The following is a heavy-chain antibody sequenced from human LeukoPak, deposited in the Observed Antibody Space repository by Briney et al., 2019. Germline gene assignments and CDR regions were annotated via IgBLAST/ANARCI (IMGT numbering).Heavy chain of an antibody. V-gene: IGHV3-33*01. CDR2: IWCDGSNK. Sequence: AGGSLRLSCVASGFTFSDYGMRWVRQAPGKGLEWVAVIWCDGSNKYYADSVKGRFTISRDNSKNTLYLQMNSLRAEDTAVYYCATAFGGAGYNSWGQGTLVTVSS. CDR3: ATAFGGAGYNS. D-gene: IGHD3-16*01. J-gene: IGHJ4*02. CDR1: GFTFSDYG.